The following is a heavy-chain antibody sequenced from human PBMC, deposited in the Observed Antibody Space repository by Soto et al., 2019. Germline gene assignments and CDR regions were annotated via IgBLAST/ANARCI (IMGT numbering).Heavy chain of an antibody. D-gene: IGHD3-10*01. J-gene: IGHJ3*02. V-gene: IGHV1-69*02. CDR2: IIPILGIA. Sequence: ASVKVSCKASGGTFGSYTISWVRQAPGQGLEWMGRIIPILGIANYAQKFQGRVTITADKSTSTAYMELSSLRSEDTAVYYCARWFGDPIPFDIWGQGTMVTVSS. CDR3: ARWFGDPIPFDI. CDR1: GGTFGSYT.